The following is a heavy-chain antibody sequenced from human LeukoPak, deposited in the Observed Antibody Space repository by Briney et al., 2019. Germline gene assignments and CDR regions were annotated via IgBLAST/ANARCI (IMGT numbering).Heavy chain of an antibody. Sequence: PSETLSLTCAVYGGSFSGYYWSWIRQPPGKGLEWIGEINHSGSTNYNPSLKSRLTISMGTSRNQFSLSLSSVTAADTAVYYCARGAYSGSWYFNYWGQGTLVTVSS. CDR1: GGSFSGYY. CDR2: INHSGST. D-gene: IGHD6-13*01. J-gene: IGHJ4*02. CDR3: ARGAYSGSWYFNY. V-gene: IGHV4-34*09.